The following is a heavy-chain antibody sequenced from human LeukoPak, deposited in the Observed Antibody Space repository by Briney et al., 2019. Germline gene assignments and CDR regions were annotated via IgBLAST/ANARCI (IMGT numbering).Heavy chain of an antibody. CDR2: ISYDGSNK. CDR1: GFTFSSYA. CDR3: AKDFSTSWASFDY. V-gene: IGHV3-30-3*01. J-gene: IGHJ4*02. Sequence: GGSLRLSCAASGFTFSSYAMHWVRQAPGKGLEWVAVISYDGSNKYYADSVKGRFTISRDNSKTTLFLQMDSLRTEDTAVYYCAKDFSTSWASFDYWGQGTLVTVSS. D-gene: IGHD6-13*01.